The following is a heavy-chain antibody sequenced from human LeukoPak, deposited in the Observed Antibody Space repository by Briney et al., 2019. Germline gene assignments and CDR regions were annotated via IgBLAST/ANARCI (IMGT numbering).Heavy chain of an antibody. Sequence: ASVKVSCKASGYTFTSYGISWVRQAPGQGLEWMGWISAFNGNTNYAQKLQGRVTMTTDTSTSTAYMELRSLRADDTAVYYFASSKAVAGTGLVVYWRQGPLVTVSS. CDR2: ISAFNGNT. V-gene: IGHV1-18*04. CDR1: GYTFTSYG. CDR3: ASSKAVAGTGLVVY. J-gene: IGHJ4*02. D-gene: IGHD6-19*01.